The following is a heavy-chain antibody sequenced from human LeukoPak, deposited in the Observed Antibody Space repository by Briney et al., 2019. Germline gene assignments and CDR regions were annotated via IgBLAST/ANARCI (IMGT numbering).Heavy chain of an antibody. D-gene: IGHD6-19*01. CDR1: GFTFDNYS. CDR2: LSWNSGSP. Sequence: SLRLSCAASGFTFDNYSMHWVRQVPGKGLGGVSGLSWNSGSPGHAGSVEGRFTLSRDNAKNFLYLQMNDLRSEDTALYLCAKAGARAKWSGWSGDVCDVGREGTKDSLSCLYTGRIADL. CDR3: AKAGARAKWSGWSGDVCDVGREGTKDSLSCLYTGRIADL. V-gene: IGHV3-9*01. J-gene: IGHJ2*01.